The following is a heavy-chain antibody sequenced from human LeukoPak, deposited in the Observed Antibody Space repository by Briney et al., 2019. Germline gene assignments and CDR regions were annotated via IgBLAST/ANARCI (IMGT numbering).Heavy chain of an antibody. CDR2: IIPILGIA. Sequence: SVKVSCKASGGTFSSYTISWVRQAPGQGLEWMGRIIPILGIANYAQKFQGRVTITADKSTSTAYMELSSLRSEDTAVYYCARSEMSRAARRYYFDYWGQGTLVTVSP. J-gene: IGHJ4*02. D-gene: IGHD6-6*01. V-gene: IGHV1-69*02. CDR3: ARSEMSRAARRYYFDY. CDR1: GGTFSSYT.